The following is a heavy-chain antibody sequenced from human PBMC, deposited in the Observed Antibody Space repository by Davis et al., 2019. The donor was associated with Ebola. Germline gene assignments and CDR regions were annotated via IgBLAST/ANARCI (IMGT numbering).Heavy chain of an antibody. D-gene: IGHD6-6*01. J-gene: IGHJ4*02. V-gene: IGHV1-46*01. CDR1: GYTFTSYY. Sequence: ASVKVSCKASGYTFTSYYMHWVRQAPGQGLEWMGIINPSGGSTSYAQKFQGRVTMTRDTSTSTAYMELSRLRSDDTAVYYCARLYSSSSGSDYWGQGTLVTVSS. CDR2: INPSGGST. CDR3: ARLYSSSSGSDY.